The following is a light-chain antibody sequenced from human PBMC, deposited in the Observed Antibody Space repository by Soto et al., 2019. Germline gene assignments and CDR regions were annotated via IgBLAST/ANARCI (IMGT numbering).Light chain of an antibody. CDR2: EVS. CDR3: SSYTSSSTLGHVV. Sequence: QSVLTQPASVSGSPGKSITISCTGTSSDVGGYNYVSWYQQHPGKAPKLMIYEVSNRPSGVSNRFSGSKSGNTASLTISGLQAEDEADYYCSSYTSSSTLGHVVFGGGTKLAVL. V-gene: IGLV2-14*01. CDR1: SSDVGGYNY. J-gene: IGLJ2*01.